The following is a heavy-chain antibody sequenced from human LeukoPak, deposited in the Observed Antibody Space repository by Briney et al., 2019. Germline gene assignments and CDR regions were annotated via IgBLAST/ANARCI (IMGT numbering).Heavy chain of an antibody. CDR2: IYHSGTT. D-gene: IGHD3-10*01. Sequence: PSETLSLTCAVSGTSISLSNWWTWVRQPPGKGLEWIGEIYHSGTTNYNPSLKSRVTISLDKSRNQFSLNLNSVSGADTAVYYCARSYFGSGTFNGSDYWGQGTLVTVSS. CDR1: GTSISLSNW. V-gene: IGHV4-4*02. J-gene: IGHJ4*02. CDR3: ARSYFGSGTFNGSDY.